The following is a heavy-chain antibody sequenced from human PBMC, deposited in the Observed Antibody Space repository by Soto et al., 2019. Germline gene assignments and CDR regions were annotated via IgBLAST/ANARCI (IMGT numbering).Heavy chain of an antibody. J-gene: IGHJ6*02. CDR2: IYNSGST. Sequence: QVQLQESGPGLVKPSGTLSLTCAVSGGSISSSNWWSWVRQPPGKGQEWIGEIYNSGSTNYNTSLKCRVTISVDKSKTQFSLKLSSVTSVDTAVYYCARDGSSCYVPYYYYGMDVWCQGTTVTVSS. CDR3: ARDGSSCYVPYYYYGMDV. V-gene: IGHV4-4*02. D-gene: IGHD6-13*01. CDR1: GGSISSSNW.